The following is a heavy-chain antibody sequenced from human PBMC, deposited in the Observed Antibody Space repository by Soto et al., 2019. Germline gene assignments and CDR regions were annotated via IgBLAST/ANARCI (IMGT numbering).Heavy chain of an antibody. Sequence: SETLSLTCTVSGGSISSYYWSWIRQPPGKGLEWIGYIYYSGSTNYNPSLKSRVTISVDTSKNQFSLKLSSVTAADTAVYYCARTPSYYYGSGNYYYMDVWGKGTTVTVSS. CDR1: GGSISSYY. D-gene: IGHD3-10*01. CDR3: ARTPSYYYGSGNYYYMDV. J-gene: IGHJ6*03. CDR2: IYYSGST. V-gene: IGHV4-59*01.